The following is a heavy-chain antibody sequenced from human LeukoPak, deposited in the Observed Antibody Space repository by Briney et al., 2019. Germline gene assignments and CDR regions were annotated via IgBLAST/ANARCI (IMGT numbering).Heavy chain of an antibody. V-gene: IGHV4-59*01. CDR2: VYKSGRT. D-gene: IGHD6-19*01. J-gene: IGHJ4*02. CDR1: GGSISGNY. Sequence: SETLSLTCTVSGGSISGNYWSWIRQPPGKGLEWIGYVYKSGRTNYNPSLKSRATISGDTSKNQFSLNLSSVTAADTAVYYCASLAAQDYWGQGTLVTVSS. CDR3: ASLAAQDY.